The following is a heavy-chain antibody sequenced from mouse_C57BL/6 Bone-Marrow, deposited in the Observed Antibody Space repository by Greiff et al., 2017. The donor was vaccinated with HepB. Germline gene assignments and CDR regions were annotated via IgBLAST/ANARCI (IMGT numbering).Heavy chain of an antibody. Sequence: EVQLQQSGPELVKPGASVKISCKASGYTFTDYYMNWVKQSHGKSLEWIGDINPNNGGTSYNQKFKGKATLTVDKSSSTAYMELRSLTSEDSAVYYCAKIGDWYPAMGYWGQGTSVTVSS. CDR3: AKIGDWYPAMGY. J-gene: IGHJ4*01. CDR2: INPNNGGT. V-gene: IGHV1-26*01. CDR1: GYTFTDYY. D-gene: IGHD1-1*02.